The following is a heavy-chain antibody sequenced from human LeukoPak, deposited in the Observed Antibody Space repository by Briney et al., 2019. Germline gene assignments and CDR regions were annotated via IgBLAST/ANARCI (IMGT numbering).Heavy chain of an antibody. CDR3: ARWGVGSGYYFALGYLDY. Sequence: GGSLRLSCAASGFTFSSYGMHWVRQAPGKGLEWVANIKQDGSEKYYVDSVKGRFTISRDNAKNSLYLQMNSLRAEDTAVYYCARWGVGSGYYFALGYLDYWGQGTLVTVSS. J-gene: IGHJ4*02. CDR2: IKQDGSEK. V-gene: IGHV3-7*01. D-gene: IGHD3-22*01. CDR1: GFTFSSYG.